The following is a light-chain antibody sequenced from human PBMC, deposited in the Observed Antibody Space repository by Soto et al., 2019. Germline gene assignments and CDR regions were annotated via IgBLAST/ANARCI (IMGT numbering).Light chain of an antibody. CDR3: RLYGSSPPRYT. Sequence: DIVLTQSPGTLSLSPGERASLSCRASQSVNNIYLGWYQQKPGQAPSLLIYGASSRATDIPDRFSGSGSGTDFTLTISRLEPEDFAVYYCRLYGSSPPRYTFGQGTKLEIK. J-gene: IGKJ2*01. CDR1: QSVNNIY. CDR2: GAS. V-gene: IGKV3-20*01.